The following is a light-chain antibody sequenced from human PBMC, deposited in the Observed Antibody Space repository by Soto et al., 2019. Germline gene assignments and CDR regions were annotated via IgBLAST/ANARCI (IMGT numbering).Light chain of an antibody. V-gene: IGKV1-12*01. CDR2: TPS. Sequence: DIQMTQSPSSVSASVGDRVTITCRASQGISSLLAWYQQKPGKAPNLLIHTPSSLQSGVPSRFSGSGSWTDFTLTISSLQPEEFATYYCQQANSFPLTFGGGTKVEIK. J-gene: IGKJ4*01. CDR1: QGISSL. CDR3: QQANSFPLT.